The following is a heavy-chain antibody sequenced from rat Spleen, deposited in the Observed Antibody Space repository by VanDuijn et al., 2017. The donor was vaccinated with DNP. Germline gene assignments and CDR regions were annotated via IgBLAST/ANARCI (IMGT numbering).Heavy chain of an antibody. CDR1: GFTFSKYG. V-gene: IGHV5S13*01. CDR2: ISTDGTNS. J-gene: IGHJ2*01. CDR3: ATGVYGYNYFDY. Sequence: EVQLVESGGGLVQPGRSLKLSCAASGFTFSKYGMAWVRQAPTQGLEWVASISTDGTNSVYRDSVKGRFTISRDNAKNTQYLQMDSLTSEDTATYYWATGVYGYNYFDYWGQGVMVTVSS. D-gene: IGHD1-9*01.